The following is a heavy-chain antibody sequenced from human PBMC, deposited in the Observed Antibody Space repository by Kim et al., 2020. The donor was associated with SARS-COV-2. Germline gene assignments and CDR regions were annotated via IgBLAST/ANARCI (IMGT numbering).Heavy chain of an antibody. CDR2: IYYSWNT. J-gene: IGHJ2*01. CDR3: ARDHWEVCQYTCTRYFYL. CDR1: GGSISSYY. V-gene: IGHV4-59*01. Sequence: SETLSLTCTVSGGSISSYYWSWIRQPPGKGLEWIGYIYYSWNTNYNPSLKSRGPISVDTSKNQFSLTLSSVTAADTAVYDFARDHWEVCQYTCTRYFYL. D-gene: IGHD1-26*01.